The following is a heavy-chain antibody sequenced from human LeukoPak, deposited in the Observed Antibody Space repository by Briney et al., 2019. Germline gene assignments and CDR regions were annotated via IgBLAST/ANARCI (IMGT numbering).Heavy chain of an antibody. CDR2: ISWNSGSI. D-gene: IGHD5-24*01. CDR3: AKVQGGKWLQPRSTAP. V-gene: IGHV3-9*01. J-gene: IGHJ5*02. Sequence: GGSLRLSCAASGFTFDDYAMHWVRQAPGKGLEWVSGISWNSGSIGYADSVKGRFTISRDNAKNSLYLQMNSLRAEDTALDYWAKVQGGKWLQPRSTAPWGRGTLVPVP. CDR1: GFTFDDYA.